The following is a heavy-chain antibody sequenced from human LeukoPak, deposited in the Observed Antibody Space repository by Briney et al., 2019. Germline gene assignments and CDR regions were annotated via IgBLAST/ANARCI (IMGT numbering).Heavy chain of an antibody. CDR1: GASISGYY. J-gene: IGHJ4*02. CDR2: INDSGDT. D-gene: IGHD6-13*01. Sequence: SETLSLTCSVSGASISGYYWSWIRQPPGKRLEWIAYINDSGDTNYNPSLKSRVTISVDTSKNQFSLKLSSVTAADTAVYYCARIIAAPDYWGQGTLVTVSS. CDR3: ARIIAAPDY. V-gene: IGHV4-59*12.